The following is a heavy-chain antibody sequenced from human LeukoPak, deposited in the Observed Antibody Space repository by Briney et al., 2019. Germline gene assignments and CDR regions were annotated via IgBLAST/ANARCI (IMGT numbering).Heavy chain of an antibody. CDR1: GGSISSSSYY. CDR3: ARQAVAGNGFDY. CDR2: TYYSGNT. Sequence: KPSETLSLTCTVSGGSISSSSYYWGWIRQPPGKGLEWIGTTYYSGNTYYNPSLKSRVSISVDTSKNQFSLKLSSVTAADTAVYYCARQAVAGNGFDYWGQGTLVTVSS. V-gene: IGHV4-39*01. J-gene: IGHJ4*02. D-gene: IGHD6-19*01.